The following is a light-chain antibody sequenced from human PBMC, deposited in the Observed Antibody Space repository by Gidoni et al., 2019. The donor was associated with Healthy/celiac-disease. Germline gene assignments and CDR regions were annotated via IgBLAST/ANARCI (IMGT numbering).Light chain of an antibody. CDR2: LGS. Sequence: VMTQSPLSLPVTPGEPASISCRSSQSLLHSNGYNYLDWYLQKPGQSPQLLIYLGSNRASGVPDRFSGSGSGTDFTLKISRVEAEDVGVYYCMQALQTPLTFGGGTKVEIK. CDR3: MQALQTPLT. CDR1: QSLLHSNGYNY. J-gene: IGKJ4*01. V-gene: IGKV2-28*01.